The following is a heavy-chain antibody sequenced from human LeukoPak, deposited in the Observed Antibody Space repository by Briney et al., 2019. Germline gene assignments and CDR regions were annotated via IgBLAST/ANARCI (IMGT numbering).Heavy chain of an antibody. CDR2: INPNSGGT. Sequence: ASVKVSFKASGYPFTGYYMHWVRPAPGQGLEWMGWINPNSGGTNYAQKFQGRVTITRDTSISTAYMELSRLRSDDTAVYYCARDLSVVVNDYWGQGTLVTVSS. V-gene: IGHV1-2*02. CDR3: ARDLSVVVNDY. CDR1: GYPFTGYY. D-gene: IGHD2-15*01. J-gene: IGHJ4*02.